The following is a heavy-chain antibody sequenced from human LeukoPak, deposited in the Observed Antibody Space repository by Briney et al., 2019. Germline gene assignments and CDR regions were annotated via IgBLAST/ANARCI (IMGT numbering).Heavy chain of an antibody. CDR2: ISNSGSAI. CDR3: VRVKGGYFDY. Sequence: GGSLRLSCAASGFPLSSYSINWVRQAPGKGLEWVSYISNSGSAIYYVDSVKGRFTVSRDNAKNSLFLQMNSPRAEDTAVYYCVRVKGGYFDYWGQGALVTVSS. V-gene: IGHV3-48*01. D-gene: IGHD1-26*01. CDR1: GFPLSSYS. J-gene: IGHJ4*02.